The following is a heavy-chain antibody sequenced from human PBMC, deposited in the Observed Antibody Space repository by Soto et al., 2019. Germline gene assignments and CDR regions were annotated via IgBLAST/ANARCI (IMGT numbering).Heavy chain of an antibody. V-gene: IGHV4-59*01. CDR3: ARVPFVGYFDWLDP. J-gene: IGHJ5*02. D-gene: IGHD3-9*01. CDR2: MHHTQGT. CDR1: GAPISSYY. Sequence: SETLSLTCSVSGAPISSYYWTWIRQPPGGGLEWIGYMHHTQGTNDNPSLRGRVHMSIDTSMNQFSLRLTSVTAADTAVYYCARVPFVGYFDWLDPWGHGTLVTVSS.